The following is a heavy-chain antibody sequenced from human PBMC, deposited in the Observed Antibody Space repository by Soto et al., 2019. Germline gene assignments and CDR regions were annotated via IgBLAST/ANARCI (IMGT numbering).Heavy chain of an antibody. V-gene: IGHV4-39*01. CDR2: IYYSGST. CDR1: GGSISSSSYY. D-gene: IGHD1-26*01. J-gene: IGHJ6*02. CDR3: ARARIVGATTYLYYFYGMDV. Sequence: PWETLSPTCTVSGGSISSSSYYWGWIRQPPGKGLEWIGSIYYSGSTYYNPSLKSRVTISVDTSKNQFSLKLSSVTAADTAVYYCARARIVGATTYLYYFYGMDVWGQGTTVTVSS.